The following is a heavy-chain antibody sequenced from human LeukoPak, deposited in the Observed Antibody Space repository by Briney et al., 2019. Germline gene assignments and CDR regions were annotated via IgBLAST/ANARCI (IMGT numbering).Heavy chain of an antibody. D-gene: IGHD3-9*01. CDR1: GFTFSSYW. CDR2: IKQDGSEK. V-gene: IGHV3-7*01. J-gene: IGHJ4*02. CDR3: ARIPRYFDWLSAEFDY. Sequence: LAGGSLRLSCAASGFTFSSYWMSWVRQAPGKGLEWVANIKQDGSEKYYVDSVKGRFTISRDNAKNPLYLQMNSLRAEDTAVYYCARIPRYFDWLSAEFDYWGQGTLVTVSS.